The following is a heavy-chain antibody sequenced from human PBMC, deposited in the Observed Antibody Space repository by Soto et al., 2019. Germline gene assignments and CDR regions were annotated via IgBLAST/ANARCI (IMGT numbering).Heavy chain of an antibody. J-gene: IGHJ4*02. CDR1: GYNFTNYG. CDR3: ATSPRYNSNYVQF. D-gene: IGHD1-20*01. CDR2: ISAYIGHT. Sequence: QVQLVQSGPEVKKPGASVKVSCKASGYNFTNYGITWVRQAPGQGLEWMGWISAYIGHTNYAQRLLGRVTMTTDTSTNTAYMELSSLRSDDTAVDSCATSPRYNSNYVQFWGQGTLLTVSS. V-gene: IGHV1-18*01.